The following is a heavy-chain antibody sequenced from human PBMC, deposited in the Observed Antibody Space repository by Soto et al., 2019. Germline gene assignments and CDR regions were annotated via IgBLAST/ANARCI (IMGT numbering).Heavy chain of an antibody. D-gene: IGHD2-15*01. CDR3: ARTLGEYCSGGSCSAG. V-gene: IGHV4-31*03. Sequence: SETLSLTCTVSGGSISSGGYYWSWIRQHPGKGLEWIGYIYYSGSTYYNPSLKSRVTISVDTSKNQFSLKLSSVTAADTAVYYCARTLGEYCSGGSCSAGWGQGTLVTVS. J-gene: IGHJ4*02. CDR2: IYYSGST. CDR1: GGSISSGGYY.